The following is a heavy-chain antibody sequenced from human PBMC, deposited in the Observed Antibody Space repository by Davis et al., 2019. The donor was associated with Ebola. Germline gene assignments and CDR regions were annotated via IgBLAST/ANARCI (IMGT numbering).Heavy chain of an antibody. Sequence: ASVKVSCKVSGYIVTQLSMHWVRQAPGKGLEWMGGFDPEDDETIYAQKFQGRVTMTEDTSTNTAYMELSSLRSDDTAVYYCATGNSSSWHYNWFDPRGQGTLATVSS. CDR3: ATGNSSSWHYNWFDP. V-gene: IGHV1-24*01. CDR2: FDPEDDET. D-gene: IGHD6-13*01. CDR1: GYIVTQLS. J-gene: IGHJ5*02.